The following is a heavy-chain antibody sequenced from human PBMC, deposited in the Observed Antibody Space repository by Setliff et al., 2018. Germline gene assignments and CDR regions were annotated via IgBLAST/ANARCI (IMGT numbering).Heavy chain of an antibody. Sequence: GASVKVSCKASGHMFTSNSMHWVRQAPGQGIEWMGVIDPSGTRNYAQKFQGRVTFSADDSANTAYMELTSLTTEDTAVYYCARNIGMGQRDYFDYWGQGTVVTVSS. CDR3: ARNIGMGQRDYFDY. CDR1: GHMFTSNS. D-gene: IGHD5-18*01. V-gene: IGHV1-46*01. CDR2: IDPSGTR. J-gene: IGHJ4*02.